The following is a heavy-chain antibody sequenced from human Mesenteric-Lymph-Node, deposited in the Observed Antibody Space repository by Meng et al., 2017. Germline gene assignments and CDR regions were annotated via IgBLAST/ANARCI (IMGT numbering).Heavy chain of an antibody. Sequence: SETLSLTCAVSGYSISSGYYWGWIRQPPGKGLEWIGSIYHSGSTYYNPSLKSRVTISVDTSKNQFSLKLSSVTAADTAVYYCARSFYRGRYNWFDPWGQGTLVTVSS. CDR2: IYHSGST. D-gene: IGHD2/OR15-2a*01. J-gene: IGHJ5*02. CDR3: ARSFYRGRYNWFDP. V-gene: IGHV4-38-2*01. CDR1: GYSISSGYY.